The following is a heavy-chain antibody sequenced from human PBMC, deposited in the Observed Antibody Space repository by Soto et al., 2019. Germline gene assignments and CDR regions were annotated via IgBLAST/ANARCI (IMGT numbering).Heavy chain of an antibody. CDR1: GGSISSGGYY. V-gene: IGHV4-31*03. J-gene: IGHJ4*02. D-gene: IGHD6-6*01. CDR3: AREYSSSSGGLDYFDY. Sequence: SETLSLTCTVSGGSISSGGYYWSWIRQHPGKGLEWIGYIYYSGSTYYNPSLKSRVTISVDTSKNQFSLKLSSVTAADTAVYYCAREYSSSSGGLDYFDYWGQGTLVTVSS. CDR2: IYYSGST.